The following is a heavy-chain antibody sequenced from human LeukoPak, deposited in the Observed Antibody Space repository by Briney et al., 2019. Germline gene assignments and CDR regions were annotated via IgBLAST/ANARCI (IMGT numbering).Heavy chain of an antibody. CDR1: GGTFSSYA. V-gene: IGHV1-2*02. Sequence: GSSVKVSCKASGGTFSSYAISWVRQAPGQGLEWMGWINPNSGGTNYAQKFQGRVTMTRDTSISTAYMELSRLRSDDTAVYYCARDPRTGSSGYSSGWYHPVFDYWGQGTLVTVSS. J-gene: IGHJ4*02. CDR3: ARDPRTGSSGYSSGWYHPVFDY. CDR2: INPNSGGT. D-gene: IGHD6-19*01.